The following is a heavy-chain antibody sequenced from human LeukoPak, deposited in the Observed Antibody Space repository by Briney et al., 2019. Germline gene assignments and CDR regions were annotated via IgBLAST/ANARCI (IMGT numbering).Heavy chain of an antibody. CDR1: GGSINGNDYY. CDR2: IYYSGST. J-gene: IGHJ6*03. Sequence: NSSETLSLTCTVSGGSINGNDYYWGWIRQPPGKGLEWIGSIYYSGSTYYNPSLKSRVTISVDTSKNQFFLRLRSVTAADTALYYCARTNSYFYYMDVWGRGTTVTASS. D-gene: IGHD2-8*01. V-gene: IGHV4-39*01. CDR3: ARTNSYFYYMDV.